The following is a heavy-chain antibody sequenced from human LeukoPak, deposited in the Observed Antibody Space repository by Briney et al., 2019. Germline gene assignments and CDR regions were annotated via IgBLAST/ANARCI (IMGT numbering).Heavy chain of an antibody. CDR1: GFTFSSHA. CDR3: AKCNLDNCREGFDI. CDR2: ISVTSTT. Sequence: PGGSLRLSCAATGFTFSSHALTWVRQTPGKGLDWVSSISVTSTTYYLGSVKGRFTISRDKSKNTLYLQMNSLEAEDTALYYCAKCNLDNCREGFDIWGQGTMVTVSS. V-gene: IGHV3-23*01. J-gene: IGHJ3*02. D-gene: IGHD1-1*01.